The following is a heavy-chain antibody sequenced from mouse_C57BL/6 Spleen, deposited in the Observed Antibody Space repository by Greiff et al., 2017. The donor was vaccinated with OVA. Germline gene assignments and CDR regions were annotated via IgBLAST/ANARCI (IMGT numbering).Heavy chain of an antibody. CDR1: GFTFSSYA. CDR2: ISSGGDYI. D-gene: IGHD1-2*01. CDR3: TRDQDGIYAMDY. V-gene: IGHV5-9-1*02. J-gene: IGHJ4*01. Sequence: EVQRVESGEGLVKPGGSLKLSCAASGFTFSSYAMSWVRQTPEKRLEWVAYISSGGDYIYYADTVKGRFTISRDNARNTLYLQMSSLKSEDTAMYYCTRDQDGIYAMDYWGQGTSVTVSS.